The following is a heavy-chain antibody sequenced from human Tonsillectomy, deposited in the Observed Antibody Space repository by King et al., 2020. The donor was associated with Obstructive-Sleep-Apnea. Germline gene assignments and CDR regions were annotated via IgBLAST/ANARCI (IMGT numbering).Heavy chain of an antibody. CDR3: ATSEPSCSGGSCIDY. V-gene: IGHV1-18*01. CDR2: ISAYNGNT. CDR1: GYTFTSYG. D-gene: IGHD2-15*01. Sequence: QLVQSGAEVKKPGASVKVSCKASGYTFTSYGISWVRQAPGQGLEWMGWISAYNGNTNYAQKLQGRVTMTTDASTSTAYMELRSLRSDATAVYYCATSEPSCSGGSCIDYWGQGTLVTVSS. J-gene: IGHJ4*02.